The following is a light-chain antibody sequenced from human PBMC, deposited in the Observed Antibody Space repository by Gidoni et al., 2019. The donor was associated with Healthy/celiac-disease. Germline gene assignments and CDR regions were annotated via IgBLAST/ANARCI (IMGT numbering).Light chain of an antibody. CDR1: KLGDKY. V-gene: IGLV3-1*01. J-gene: IGLJ2*01. CDR3: QAWDSSTAWEVV. Sequence: SYELTQPPSVSVSPGQTASITCSGDKLGDKYACWYQQKPGQSPVLVIYQDSKRPSGIPERFSGSNSGNTATLTISGTQAMDEADYYCQAWDSSTAWEVVFGGGTKLTGL. CDR2: QDS.